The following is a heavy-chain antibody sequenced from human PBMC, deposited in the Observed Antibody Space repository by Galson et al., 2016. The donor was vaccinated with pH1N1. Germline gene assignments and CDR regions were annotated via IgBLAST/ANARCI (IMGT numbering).Heavy chain of an antibody. D-gene: IGHD3-10*01. CDR3: ARRGERTTLVRDHFDY. Sequence: SLRLSCAASGFTFSSSEMNWVRQAPGKGLERVSYISSSGSNINYADSVRGRFTISRENAKRSLYLQMNSLTAEDPAAYYCARRGERTTLVRDHFDYWVHGTLVTVSS. CDR1: GFTFSSSE. J-gene: IGHJ4*01. V-gene: IGHV3-48*03. CDR2: ISSSGSNI.